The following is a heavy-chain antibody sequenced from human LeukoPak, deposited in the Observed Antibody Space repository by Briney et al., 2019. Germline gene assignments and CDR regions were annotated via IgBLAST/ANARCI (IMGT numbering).Heavy chain of an antibody. V-gene: IGHV3-7*02. CDR3: ANNRASLDY. CDR1: GFTFSNSG. D-gene: IGHD2/OR15-2a*01. CDR2: INQDGSEK. J-gene: IGHJ4*02. Sequence: GGSLRLSCAASGFTFSNSGMSWVRQAPGKGLEWVANINQDGSEKNCVDSVKGRFTISRDNAKNPLYLQMNSLRAEDTAVYYCANNRASLDYWGQGTLVTVSS.